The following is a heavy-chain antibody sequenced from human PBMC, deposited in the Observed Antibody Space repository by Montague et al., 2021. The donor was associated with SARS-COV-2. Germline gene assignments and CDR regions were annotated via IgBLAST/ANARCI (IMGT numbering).Heavy chain of an antibody. CDR1: GGSISSYY. V-gene: IGHV4-59*01. CDR3: SSGSGWMGNAFDI. D-gene: IGHD6-19*01. CDR2: IFYSGST. Sequence: SETLSLTCTVSGGSISSYYWGWIRQPPGKGLEWIGYIFYSGSTNYNSSPKSRVTISVDTSKYQFSLKLRSVTAADTAVYFCSSGSGWMGNAFDIWGQGTMVTVSS. J-gene: IGHJ3*02.